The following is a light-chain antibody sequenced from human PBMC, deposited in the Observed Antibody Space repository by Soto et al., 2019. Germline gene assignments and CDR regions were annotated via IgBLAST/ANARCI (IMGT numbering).Light chain of an antibody. J-gene: IGKJ1*01. Sequence: EIVLTQSPGTLSLSPGERATLSCRASQSVSSTYLIWYQQKPGQAPRLLIYGASSRATGVPDSVSGGGSGTEFTLTLSRLAPEHFAVYYCQNFFNSLTWTFGQGTTVEI. CDR2: GAS. V-gene: IGKV3-20*01. CDR3: QNFFNSLTWT. CDR1: QSVSSTY.